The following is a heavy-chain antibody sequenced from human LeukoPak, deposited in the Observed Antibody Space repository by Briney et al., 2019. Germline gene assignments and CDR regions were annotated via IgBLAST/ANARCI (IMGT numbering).Heavy chain of an antibody. V-gene: IGHV2-5*02. Sequence: SGPTLVKPTQTLTLTCTFSGFSLRTSGVGVGWIRQPPGKTLEWLALIYWDDDKRYSPSLKSRLTITKDTSKNQVVLAMTNMDPVDTAAYYCALSNSGPLAIGGFDYWGQGTLVTVSS. D-gene: IGHD2/OR15-2a*01. J-gene: IGHJ4*02. CDR2: IYWDDDK. CDR1: GFSLRTSGVG. CDR3: ALSNSGPLAIGGFDY.